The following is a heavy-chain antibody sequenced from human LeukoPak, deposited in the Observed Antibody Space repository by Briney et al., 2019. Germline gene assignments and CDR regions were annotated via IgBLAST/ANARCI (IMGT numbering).Heavy chain of an antibody. CDR3: ARQSSPHVDTAMVWVTY. J-gene: IGHJ4*02. CDR1: GYTFTSYG. D-gene: IGHD5-18*01. CDR2: ISAYNGNT. Sequence: ASVKVSCKASGYTFTSYGISWVRQAPGQGLEWMGWISAYNGNTNYAQKLQGRVTMTTDTSTSTAYMELRSLRSDDTAVYYCARQSSPHVDTAMVWVTYWGRGTLVTVSS. V-gene: IGHV1-18*01.